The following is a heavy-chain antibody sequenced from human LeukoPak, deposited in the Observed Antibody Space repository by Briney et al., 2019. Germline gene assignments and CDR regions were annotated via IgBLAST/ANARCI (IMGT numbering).Heavy chain of an antibody. D-gene: IGHD1-1*01. V-gene: IGHV3-23*01. J-gene: IGHJ4*02. Sequence: GGPLRLSCAASGFTFSSYSMNWVRQAPGKGLEWVSAISGSGGSTYYADSVKGRFTISRDNSKNTLYLQMNSLRAEDTAVYYCAKDQRTTSERGVGYWGQGTLVTVSS. CDR2: ISGSGGST. CDR1: GFTFSSYS. CDR3: AKDQRTTSERGVGY.